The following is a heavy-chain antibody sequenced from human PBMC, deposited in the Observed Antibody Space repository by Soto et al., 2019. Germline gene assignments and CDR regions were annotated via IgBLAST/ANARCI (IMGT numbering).Heavy chain of an antibody. J-gene: IGHJ4*02. CDR1: GYTFTSYG. V-gene: IGHV1-18*01. CDR2: ISAYNGNT. CDR3: ARAVATIPLWFPDY. D-gene: IGHD5-12*01. Sequence: QVHLVQSGAEVKKPGASVKVSCKASGYTFTSYGIAWMRQAPGQGLEWMGWISAYNGNTDYAQKVHGRVTMTSDTSTGTAYMELGSLRSDDTAVYYWARAVATIPLWFPDYWGQGTLVTVSS.